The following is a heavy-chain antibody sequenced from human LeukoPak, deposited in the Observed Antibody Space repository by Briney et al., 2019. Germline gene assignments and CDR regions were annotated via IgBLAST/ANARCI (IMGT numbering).Heavy chain of an antibody. Sequence: PGRSPRRSRAASGLTFSSYGMHWVRQAPGKGLEWVAVISYDGSNKYYADSVKGRFPISRDNSKNTLYLQMNSLRAEDTAVYYCAKEGRRYCSSTSCYAPDDYWGQGTLVTVSS. V-gene: IGHV3-30*18. J-gene: IGHJ4*02. D-gene: IGHD2-2*01. CDR3: AKEGRRYCSSTSCYAPDDY. CDR1: GLTFSSYG. CDR2: ISYDGSNK.